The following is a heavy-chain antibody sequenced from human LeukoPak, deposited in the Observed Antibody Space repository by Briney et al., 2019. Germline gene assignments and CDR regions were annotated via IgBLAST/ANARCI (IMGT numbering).Heavy chain of an antibody. J-gene: IGHJ3*02. CDR3: ARPKDGNSFDI. Sequence: PSETLSLTCTVSGGSIISSSYYWGWIRQPPGKGLEWIGSIYYSGSTYYNPSLKSRVTISVDTSKNQFSLKLSSVTAADTAVYYCARPKDGNSFDIWGQGTMFTVSS. D-gene: IGHD1-14*01. V-gene: IGHV4-39*01. CDR1: GGSIISSSYY. CDR2: IYYSGST.